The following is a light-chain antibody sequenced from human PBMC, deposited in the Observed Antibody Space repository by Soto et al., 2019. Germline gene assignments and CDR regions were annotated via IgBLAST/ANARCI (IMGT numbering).Light chain of an antibody. CDR1: QNISSKS. Sequence: EIVLTQSPGTLSLSPGARATLSCRAGQNISSKSLAWYQQKPGQAPRLLIYDATTRAANIPARFSGGGSGTDFTPSVNRLVPEDLAVYYGHHYDTSYFTFGPWSKVYV. CDR3: HHYDTSYFT. V-gene: IGKV3-20*01. CDR2: DAT. J-gene: IGKJ3*01.